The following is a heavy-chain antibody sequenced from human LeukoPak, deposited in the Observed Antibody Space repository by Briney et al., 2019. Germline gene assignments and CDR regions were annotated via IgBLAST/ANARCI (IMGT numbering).Heavy chain of an antibody. Sequence: GGSLRLSCAASGFTFSDSYMSWIRQVPGKGLEWVSSISSGSTYIYNADSVQGRFTISRDNSKNTLYLQMNSLRAEDTAVYYCAKRGNWGSRDGAFDIWGQGTMVTVSS. CDR2: ISSGSTYI. J-gene: IGHJ3*02. D-gene: IGHD7-27*01. CDR1: GFTFSDSY. CDR3: AKRGNWGSRDGAFDI. V-gene: IGHV3-11*06.